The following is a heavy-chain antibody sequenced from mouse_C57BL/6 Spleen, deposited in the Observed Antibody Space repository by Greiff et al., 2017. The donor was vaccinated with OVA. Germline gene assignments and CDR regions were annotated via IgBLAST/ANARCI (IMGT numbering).Heavy chain of an antibody. J-gene: IGHJ1*03. CDR3: ARWAYCSSYGYFDD. CDR2: INPGSGGT. D-gene: IGHD1-1*01. V-gene: IGHV1-54*01. CDR1: GYAFTNYL. Sequence: QVQLQQSGAELVRPGTSVKVSCKASGYAFTNYLIEWVKQRPGQGLEWIGEINPGSGGTNYNEKFKGKATLTADKSSSTAYMQLSSLTSEASAVDVGARWAYCSSYGYFDDWGTGTTVTVSS.